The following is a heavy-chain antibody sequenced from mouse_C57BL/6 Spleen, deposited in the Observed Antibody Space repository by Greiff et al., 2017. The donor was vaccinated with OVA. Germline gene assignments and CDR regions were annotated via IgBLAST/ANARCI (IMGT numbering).Heavy chain of an antibody. D-gene: IGHD2-10*01. CDR1: GFTFSSYA. CDR2: ISDGGSYT. Sequence: DVQLVESGGGLVKPGGSLKLSCAASGFTFSSYAMSWVRQTPEKRLEWVATISDGGSYTYYPDNVKGRFTISRDNAKNNLYLQMSHLKSEDTAMYYCARDRLPGGYFDVWGTGTTVTVSS. J-gene: IGHJ1*03. CDR3: ARDRLPGGYFDV. V-gene: IGHV5-4*01.